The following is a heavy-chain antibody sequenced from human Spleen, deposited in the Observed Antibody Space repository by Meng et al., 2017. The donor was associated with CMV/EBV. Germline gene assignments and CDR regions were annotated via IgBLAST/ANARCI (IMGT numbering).Heavy chain of an antibody. CDR3: ARGGYGSSWYGFDY. CDR2: IYSGGST. D-gene: IGHD6-13*01. J-gene: IGHJ4*02. V-gene: IGHV3-66*02. CDR1: GFTVSSNY. Sequence: GESLKISCAASGFTVSSNYMSWVRQAPGKGLEWVSVIYSGGSTYYADSVEGRFTLSRDSSKNTLYLQMNNLRPEDTAVYYCARGGYGSSWYGFDYWGQGTLVTVSS.